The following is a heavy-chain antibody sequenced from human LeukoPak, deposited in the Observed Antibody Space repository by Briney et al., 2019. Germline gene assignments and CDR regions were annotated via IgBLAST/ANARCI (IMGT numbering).Heavy chain of an antibody. CDR1: GFTFSSYA. D-gene: IGHD3-3*01. V-gene: IGHV3-48*02. CDR3: ARDGGVDAHIDY. Sequence: GGSLRLSCAASGFTFSSYALNWVRQAPGKGLEWISYISSSSSTIYYTDSVKGRFTISRDNAKNSLYLQMNSLRDEDTAVYYCARDGGVDAHIDYWGQGTLVTVSA. J-gene: IGHJ4*02. CDR2: ISSSSSTI.